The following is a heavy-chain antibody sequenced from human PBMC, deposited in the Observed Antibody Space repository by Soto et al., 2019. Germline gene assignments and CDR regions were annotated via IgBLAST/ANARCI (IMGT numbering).Heavy chain of an antibody. CDR2: IIPIFGPA. V-gene: IGHV1-69*13. D-gene: IGHD6-19*01. Sequence: SVKVSCKASGGTFSSIAINWVRQAPGQGLEWMGGIIPIFGPASYAQKFQGRVTITADESTSTAYMELSSLRSEDTAVYYCASAYTTAWSYGMDVWGQGTTVTVSS. J-gene: IGHJ6*02. CDR3: ASAYTTAWSYGMDV. CDR1: GGTFSSIA.